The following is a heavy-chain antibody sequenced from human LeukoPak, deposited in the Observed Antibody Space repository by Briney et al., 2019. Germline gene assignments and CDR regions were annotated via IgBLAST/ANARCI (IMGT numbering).Heavy chain of an antibody. V-gene: IGHV4-59*01. CDR2: VYYSGST. CDR1: GGSISSYY. CDR3: ASGADYSNYYFNY. Sequence: SETLSLTCTVSGGSISSYYWTWIQQPPGKGLEWIGYVYYSGSTSYNPSLKSRLIISVDTSMNQFSLQLSSVTAADTALYYCASGADYSNYYFNYWGQGSLVTVSS. D-gene: IGHD4-11*01. J-gene: IGHJ4*02.